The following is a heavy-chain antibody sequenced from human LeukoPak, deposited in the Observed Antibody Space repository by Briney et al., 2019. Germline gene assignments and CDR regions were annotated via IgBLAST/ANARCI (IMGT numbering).Heavy chain of an antibody. Sequence: GGSLRLSCAASGFTFSSYGMHWVRQAPGKGLEWVAVISYDGSNKYYADSVKGRFTISRDNSKNTLYLQMNSLRAEDTAVYYCAKLTATVTTTDQRPDAFDIWGQGTMVTVSS. CDR3: AKLTATVTTTDQRPDAFDI. CDR1: GFTFSSYG. CDR2: ISYDGSNK. D-gene: IGHD4-17*01. V-gene: IGHV3-30*18. J-gene: IGHJ3*02.